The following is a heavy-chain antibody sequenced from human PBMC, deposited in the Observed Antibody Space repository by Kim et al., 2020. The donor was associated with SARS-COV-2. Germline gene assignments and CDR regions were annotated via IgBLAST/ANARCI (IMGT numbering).Heavy chain of an antibody. CDR3: SGRGGYCCGGSCYSDLYYG. CDR1: GGSISSYY. Sequence: SETLSLTCTVSGGSISSYYWSWIRQPPGKGLEWVGYIHYSGSTNYNPSLKSRVTITVDTSKNQFPLKLSSVTAADTAVFYCSGRGGYCCGGSCYSDLYYG. V-gene: IGHV4-59*01. CDR2: IHYSGST. J-gene: IGHJ6*01. D-gene: IGHD2-15*01.